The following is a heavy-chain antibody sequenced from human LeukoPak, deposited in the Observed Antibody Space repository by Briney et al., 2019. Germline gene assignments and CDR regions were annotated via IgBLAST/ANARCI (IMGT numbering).Heavy chain of an antibody. CDR1: GYTFTSYG. D-gene: IGHD3-22*01. Sequence: ASVKVSCKASGYTFTSYGISWVRQAPGQGLEWMGWISAYNGNTNYAQKLQGRVTMTTDTSTSTAYMELRSLRSDDTAVYYCARDRYYYGSSGYWDAFDLWGQGTMVTVSS. CDR2: ISAYNGNT. J-gene: IGHJ3*01. CDR3: ARDRYYYGSSGYWDAFDL. V-gene: IGHV1-18*01.